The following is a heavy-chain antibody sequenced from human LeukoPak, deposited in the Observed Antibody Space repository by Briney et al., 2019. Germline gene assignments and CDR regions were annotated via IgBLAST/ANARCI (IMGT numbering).Heavy chain of an antibody. D-gene: IGHD3-3*01. Sequence: ASVKVSCKASGYTFTSYYMHWVRQAPGQGLEWMGIIKPSGGSTSYAQKFQGRVTMTRDTSTSTVYMELSSLRSEDTAVYYCARDPASSMDDFWKGWFDPWGQGTLVTVSS. CDR2: IKPSGGST. J-gene: IGHJ5*02. V-gene: IGHV1-46*01. CDR3: ARDPASSMDDFWKGWFDP. CDR1: GYTFTSYY.